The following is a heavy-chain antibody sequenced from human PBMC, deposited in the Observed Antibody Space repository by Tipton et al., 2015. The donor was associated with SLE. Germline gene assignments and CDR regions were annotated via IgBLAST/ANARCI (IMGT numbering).Heavy chain of an antibody. D-gene: IGHD4-17*01. CDR1: GGSISRSTYY. CDR2: MFFSGNI. CDR3: AGTVTTVTTFDY. V-gene: IGHV4-39*07. Sequence: TLSLTCTVSGGSISRSTYYWAWMRQAPGKGLEWIGSMFFSGNIYYNPSLKSRVTMSVDTSKNQFSLKLSSVTAADTAVYYCAGTVTTVTTFDYWGQGTLVTVSS. J-gene: IGHJ4*02.